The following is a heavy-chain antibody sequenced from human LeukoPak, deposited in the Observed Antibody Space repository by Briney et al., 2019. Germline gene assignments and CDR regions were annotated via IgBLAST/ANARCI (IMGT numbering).Heavy chain of an antibody. CDR3: ARRNGVRKYYYDSSGKNYMDV. Sequence: SETLSLTCSVSGGSINSDFWTWIRQPAGKGLEWIGRIYTSGSTNYNPSLKSRVTISVDTSKNQFSLKLSSVTAADTAVYYCARRNGVRKYYYDSSGKNYMDVWGKGTTVTISS. D-gene: IGHD3-22*01. CDR1: GGSINSDF. V-gene: IGHV4-4*07. J-gene: IGHJ6*03. CDR2: IYTSGST.